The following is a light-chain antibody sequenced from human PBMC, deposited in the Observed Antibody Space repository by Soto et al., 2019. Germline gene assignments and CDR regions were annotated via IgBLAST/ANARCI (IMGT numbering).Light chain of an antibody. V-gene: IGKV3-11*01. CDR1: QSVRSY. CDR3: QQRSNWPPTWT. Sequence: EIVLTQSPATLSLSPGERATLSCRASQSVRSYLAWYQQKPGQAPRLAIFDASNRATGIPARFSGSGSGTDFTLIISDLEPEDFAVYYCQQRSNWPPTWTFGQGTKVDI. CDR2: DAS. J-gene: IGKJ1*01.